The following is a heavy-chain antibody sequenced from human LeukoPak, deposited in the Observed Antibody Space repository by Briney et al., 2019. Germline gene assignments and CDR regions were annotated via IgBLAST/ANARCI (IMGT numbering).Heavy chain of an antibody. V-gene: IGHV3-48*03. J-gene: IGHJ4*02. CDR2: ISSSGSTI. D-gene: IGHD3-22*01. Sequence: GGSLRLSCAASGFTFSSYEMNWVRQAPGKGLEWVSYISSSGSTIYYADSVKGRFTISRDNAKNSLYLQMNSLRAEDTAVYYCARGNYDSSGYYYVFPVDYWGQGTLVTVSS. CDR1: GFTFSSYE. CDR3: ARGNYDSSGYYYVFPVDY.